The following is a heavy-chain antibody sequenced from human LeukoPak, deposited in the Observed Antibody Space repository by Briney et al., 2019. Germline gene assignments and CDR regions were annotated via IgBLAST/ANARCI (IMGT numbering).Heavy chain of an antibody. CDR2: ISGSDGST. D-gene: IGHD7-27*01. CDR1: GFTFSNYA. CDR3: AKDRRNWGSRVDY. J-gene: IGHJ4*02. Sequence: GGSLRLSCTASGFTFSNYAMSWVRQAPGKGLEWVSTISGSDGSTYYADSVKGRFTISRDNSKNTLYLQINSLRAEDTAIYYCAKDRRNWGSRVDYWGQGTLVTVSS. V-gene: IGHV3-23*01.